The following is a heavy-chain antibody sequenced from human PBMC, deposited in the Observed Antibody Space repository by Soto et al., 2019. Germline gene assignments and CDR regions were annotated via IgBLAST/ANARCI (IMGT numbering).Heavy chain of an antibody. CDR2: IYYRGNT. D-gene: IGHD6-13*01. V-gene: IGHV4-39*01. Sequence: SETLSLTCTVSGGAIISGGHCFFCIREPPGKGLEWIGNIYYRGNTYYNPSLRSRVTISVDTSKNQFSLKVTSLTAADTAVYYCARHKDTSSRYLLPDYWGQGILVTVSS. CDR1: GGAIISGGHC. CDR3: ARHKDTSSRYLLPDY. J-gene: IGHJ4*02.